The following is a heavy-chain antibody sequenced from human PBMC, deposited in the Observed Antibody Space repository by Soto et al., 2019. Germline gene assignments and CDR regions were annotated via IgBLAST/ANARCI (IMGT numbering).Heavy chain of an antibody. CDR2: IDPTDSYT. CDR1: GYSFTTYW. V-gene: IGHV5-10-1*01. Sequence: GESLKISCQASGYSFTTYWISWVRQMPGKGLECMGRIDPTDSYTDYGPSFEGHVTMSVDRSINTAYLEWSSLKASDSAMYYCARLTLAQDSSGYHIFDYWGLGTLLTVSS. J-gene: IGHJ4*02. D-gene: IGHD3-22*01. CDR3: ARLTLAQDSSGYHIFDY.